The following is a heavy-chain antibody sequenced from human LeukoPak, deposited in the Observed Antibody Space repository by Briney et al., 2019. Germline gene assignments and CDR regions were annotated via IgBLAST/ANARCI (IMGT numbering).Heavy chain of an antibody. V-gene: IGHV3-30*02. J-gene: IGHJ4*02. CDR2: IRYDGSLE. Sequence: GGSLRLSCAASGFTFSSYGMHWVCQAPGKRLEWVTFIRYDGSLEFYADSVEGRFTISRDNSNNTLYLQMNSLRTEDTAVYYCAQGGLRLDYWGQGTLVTVSS. CDR1: GFTFSSYG. CDR3: AQGGLRLDY.